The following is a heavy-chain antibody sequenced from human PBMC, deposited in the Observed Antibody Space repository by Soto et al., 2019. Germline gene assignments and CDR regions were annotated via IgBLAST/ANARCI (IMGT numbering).Heavy chain of an antibody. CDR3: ARGYDFWSDPNPGAFDI. D-gene: IGHD3-3*01. V-gene: IGHV3-21*01. CDR1: GFTFSSYS. J-gene: IGHJ3*02. CDR2: ISSSSSYI. Sequence: AGGSLRLSCAASGFTFSSYSMNWVRQAPGKGLEWVSSISSSSSYIYYADSVKGRFTISRDNAKNSLYLQMNSLRAEDTAVYYCARGYDFWSDPNPGAFDIWGQGTXVTVSS.